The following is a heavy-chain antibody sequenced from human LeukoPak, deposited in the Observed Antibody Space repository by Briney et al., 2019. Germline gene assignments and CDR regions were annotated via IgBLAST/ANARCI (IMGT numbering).Heavy chain of an antibody. J-gene: IGHJ4*02. D-gene: IGHD4-17*01. V-gene: IGHV1-69*06. CDR1: GGTFSSYA. Sequence: ASVKVSCKASGGTFSSYAISWVRQAPGQGLEWMGGIIPIFGTANYAQKFQGRVTITADKSTSTAYMELSSLRSEDTAVYYCARGDGDPQIEYYFDYWGQGTLVTVSS. CDR2: IIPIFGTA. CDR3: ARGDGDPQIEYYFDY.